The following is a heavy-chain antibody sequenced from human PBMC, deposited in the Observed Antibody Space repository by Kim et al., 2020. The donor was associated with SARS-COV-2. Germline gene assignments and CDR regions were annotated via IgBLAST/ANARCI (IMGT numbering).Heavy chain of an antibody. CDR3: AREGKGYGSGSYYFYFDY. V-gene: IGHV3-30*07. D-gene: IGHD3-10*01. Sequence: KVRFSTCRDNSKNTLYLQMNSLRGEDTAVYYCAREGKGYGSGSYYFYFDYWGQGTLVTVSS. J-gene: IGHJ4*02.